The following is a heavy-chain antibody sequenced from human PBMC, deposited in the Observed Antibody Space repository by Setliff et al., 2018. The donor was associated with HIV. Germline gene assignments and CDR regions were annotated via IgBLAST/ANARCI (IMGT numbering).Heavy chain of an antibody. D-gene: IGHD6-13*01. J-gene: IGHJ6*03. CDR3: ARESRRQLVLSNYYYFMDV. CDR2: SSTSNGNT. CDR1: GYTFDKYG. V-gene: IGHV1-18*01. Sequence: AASLPFSCPASGYTFDKYGINWVRQAPGQGLEWMGWSSTSNGNTDYAQNLQGRVTMTTDTSKSTAYMERRSLRSDDTAVYYCARESRRQLVLSNYYYFMDVWGKGTTVTVSS.